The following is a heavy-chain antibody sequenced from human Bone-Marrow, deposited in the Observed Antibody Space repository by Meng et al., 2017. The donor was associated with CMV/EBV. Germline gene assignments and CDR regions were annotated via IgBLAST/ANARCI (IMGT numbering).Heavy chain of an antibody. V-gene: IGHV2-70*12. CDR3: AHSSGSGSYWFVGYGMDV. CDR2: IDWDDDK. Sequence: SGPTLVKPTQTLTLTCTFSGFSLSSSGVRVSWIRQPPGKALEWLARIDWDDDKFYSSSLKTRLTISKDTSKRQVVLTMTNMDPVDTATYYCAHSSGSGSYWFVGYGMDVWGQGTTVTVSS. D-gene: IGHD3-10*01. J-gene: IGHJ6*02. CDR1: GFSLSSSGVR.